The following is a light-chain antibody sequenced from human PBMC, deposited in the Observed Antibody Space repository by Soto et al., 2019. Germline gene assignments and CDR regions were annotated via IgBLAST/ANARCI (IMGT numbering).Light chain of an antibody. CDR3: QQSYSTPRT. CDR2: AAS. CDR1: QSISSY. V-gene: IGKV1-39*01. J-gene: IGKJ1*01. Sequence: DIQMTQSPSSLSASVVDRVTITCRAGQSISSYLHWYQQKPGKAPKLLIYAASSLQSGVPSRFSGSGSGTDFTLTISSLQPEDFATYYCQQSYSTPRTFGQGTKVDIK.